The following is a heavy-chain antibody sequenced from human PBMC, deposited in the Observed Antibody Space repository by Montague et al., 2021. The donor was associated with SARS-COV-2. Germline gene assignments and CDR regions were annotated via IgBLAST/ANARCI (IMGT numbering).Heavy chain of an antibody. CDR2: IWYDGSNK. V-gene: IGHV3-33*01. CDR3: ARGRQSLYSNYFSGVGPYYFDY. CDR1: GFTFSSYG. J-gene: IGHJ4*02. D-gene: IGHD4-11*01. Sequence: SLRLSCAASGFTFSSYGMHWVRQAPGKGLEWVAVIWYDGSNKYYADSVKGRFTISRDNSKNTLYLQMNSLRAEDTAVYYCARGRQSLYSNYFSGVGPYYFDYWGQGTLVTVSS.